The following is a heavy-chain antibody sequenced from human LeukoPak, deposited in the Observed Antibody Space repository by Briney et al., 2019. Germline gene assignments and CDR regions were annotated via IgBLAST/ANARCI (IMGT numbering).Heavy chain of an antibody. CDR1: GYTFTRYY. V-gene: IGHV1-2*02. CDR3: ARGRYNDY. J-gene: IGHJ4*02. Sequence: ASVKVSCKASGYTFTRYYIHWVRQAPGQDFEWMGWINPNSGGTNYAQKFQGRVTMTRDTSISTAYMELSSLRSDDTAVYYCARGRYNDYWGQGTLVTVSS. CDR2: INPNSGGT. D-gene: IGHD1-1*01.